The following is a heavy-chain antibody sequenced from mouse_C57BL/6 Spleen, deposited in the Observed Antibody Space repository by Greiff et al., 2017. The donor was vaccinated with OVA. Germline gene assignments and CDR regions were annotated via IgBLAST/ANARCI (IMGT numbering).Heavy chain of an antibody. D-gene: IGHD3-2*02. J-gene: IGHJ2*01. CDR3: ARGTAQAPYYFDY. Sequence: DVQLQESGPGLVKPSQSLSLTCSVTGYSITSGYYWNWIRQFPGNKLEWMGYISYDGSNNYNPPLKNRISITRDTSKNQFFLKLNSVTTEDTATYYCARGTAQAPYYFDYWGQGTPLTVSS. CDR1: GYSITSGYY. V-gene: IGHV3-6*01. CDR2: ISYDGSN.